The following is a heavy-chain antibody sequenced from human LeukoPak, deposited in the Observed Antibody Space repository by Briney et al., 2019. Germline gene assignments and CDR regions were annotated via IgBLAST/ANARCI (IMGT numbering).Heavy chain of an antibody. CDR3: VKSPGSGWPV. V-gene: IGHV3-64D*06. D-gene: IGHD6-19*01. CDR1: GFTFSSFS. Sequence: GGSLRLSCAASGFTFSSFSMHWVRQAPGKGLEYLSSIYSDGSRTYYADSVKGRFTISRDNSKNTLYFEMSSLRVEDTAVYYCVKSPGSGWPVWGQGTLLTVSS. J-gene: IGHJ4*02. CDR2: IYSDGSRT.